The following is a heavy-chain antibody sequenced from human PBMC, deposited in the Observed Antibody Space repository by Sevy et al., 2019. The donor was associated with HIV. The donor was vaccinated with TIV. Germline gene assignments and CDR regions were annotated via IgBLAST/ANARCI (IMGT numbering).Heavy chain of an antibody. CDR2: ISHDGSLK. D-gene: IGHD2-15*01. J-gene: IGHJ3*02. Sequence: GGSLRLSCAASGFIFTNYGMHWVRQAPGKGLEWVAVISHDGSLKYYADSVRGRVTISRDSSKNTVSLQMNSLRLEDTAVNYCAKGRRATGSAFDIWGQGTMVTVSS. CDR3: AKGRRATGSAFDI. V-gene: IGHV3-30*18. CDR1: GFIFTNYG.